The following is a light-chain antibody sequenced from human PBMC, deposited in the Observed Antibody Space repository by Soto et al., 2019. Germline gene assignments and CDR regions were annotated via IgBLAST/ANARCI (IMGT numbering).Light chain of an antibody. J-gene: IGLJ1*01. Sequence: SYELTQPPSVSVAPGQTARITCGGGRVGTESVHWYQQKPGQAPVLVVYDDSNRPSGIPERFSGSNSANTATLTITMVAVGDEADYYCQRWDTISDRYVFGTGTKVTVL. V-gene: IGLV3-21*02. CDR1: RVGTES. CDR3: QRWDTISDRYV. CDR2: DDS.